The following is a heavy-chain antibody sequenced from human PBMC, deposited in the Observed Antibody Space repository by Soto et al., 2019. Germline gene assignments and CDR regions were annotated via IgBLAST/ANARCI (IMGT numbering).Heavy chain of an antibody. CDR3: ARHDLRGGAYDS. V-gene: IGHV4-59*08. CDR2: TRYSEST. D-gene: IGHD3-10*01. J-gene: IGHJ4*02. Sequence: QVQLQESGPGLVKPSETLSLTCSVSAGSISGYYWSWIRQPPGKGLGWIGYTRYSESTSYNPSPMSRLILSVDTSNNQFSLKLSSVTAADTAVYYCARHDLRGGAYDSWGQGTLVTVSS. CDR1: AGSISGYY.